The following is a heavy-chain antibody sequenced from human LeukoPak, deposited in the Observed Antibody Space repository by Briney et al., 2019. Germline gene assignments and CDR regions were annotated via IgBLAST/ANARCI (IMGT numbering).Heavy chain of an antibody. Sequence: GGSLRLSCAASGFTFSSYWMNWVRQAPGKGLEWVANIKQDGSGKHYVDSVKGRSTISRDNAKNSLYLQMNSLRVDDTAVYYCARLGETGYRPGDLWGQGTLVTVSS. J-gene: IGHJ5*02. V-gene: IGHV3-7*01. D-gene: IGHD5-24*01. CDR1: GFTFSSYW. CDR3: ARLGETGYRPGDL. CDR2: IKQDGSGK.